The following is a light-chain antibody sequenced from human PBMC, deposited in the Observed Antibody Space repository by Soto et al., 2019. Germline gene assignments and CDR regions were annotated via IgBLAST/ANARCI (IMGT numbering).Light chain of an antibody. CDR2: DAS. CDR3: QQYNNWPLT. CDR1: QSVSTK. Sequence: EIVMTQSPATLSVSPGERATLSCRASQSVSTKLAWYQQKPGQAPRLLIDDASTRATGIPARFSGSGSGTQFNLNISSLQSEDFAVYYCQQYNNWPLTFGGGTKVEIK. V-gene: IGKV3-15*01. J-gene: IGKJ4*01.